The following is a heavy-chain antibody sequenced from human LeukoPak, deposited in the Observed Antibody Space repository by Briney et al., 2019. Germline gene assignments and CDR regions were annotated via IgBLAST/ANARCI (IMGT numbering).Heavy chain of an antibody. J-gene: IGHJ4*02. Sequence: GGSLRLSCAASGFTFSTYAMSWVRQAPGKGLEWVSIISGSSRHISYADSVKGRFTISRDNSKNTLYLQMTSLRAEDTAVYYCAKDLDGFWGQGTLVTVSS. CDR3: AKDLDGF. V-gene: IGHV3-23*01. D-gene: IGHD6-25*01. CDR1: GFTFSTYA. CDR2: ISGSSRHI.